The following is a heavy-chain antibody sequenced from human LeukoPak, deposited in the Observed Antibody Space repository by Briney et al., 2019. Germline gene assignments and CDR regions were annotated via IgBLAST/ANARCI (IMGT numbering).Heavy chain of an antibody. Sequence: GESLKISCKGSGYSFTSYCIAWVRQMPGEGLECMGIIYPGDSDTRYSPSFQGQVSISADKSITTASLQWSSLKASDTAMYYCARLPSGYAPGYFHLWGQGTLVTVAS. V-gene: IGHV5-51*01. D-gene: IGHD3-22*01. CDR1: GYSFTSYC. J-gene: IGHJ1*01. CDR2: IYPGDSDT. CDR3: ARLPSGYAPGYFHL.